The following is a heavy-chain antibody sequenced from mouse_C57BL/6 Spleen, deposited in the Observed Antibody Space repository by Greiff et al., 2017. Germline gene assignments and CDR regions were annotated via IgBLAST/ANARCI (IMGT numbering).Heavy chain of an antibody. CDR3: ARGAYYDYDYAMDY. CDR1: GFTFSDYY. J-gene: IGHJ4*01. CDR2: INYDGSST. Sequence: EVQLVESEGGLVQPGSSMKLSCTASGFTFSDYYMAWVRQVPEKGLEWVANINYDGSSTYYLDSLKSRFIISRDNAKNMLYLQMSSLKSEDTATYYCARGAYYDYDYAMDYWGQGTSVTVSS. D-gene: IGHD2-4*01. V-gene: IGHV5-16*01.